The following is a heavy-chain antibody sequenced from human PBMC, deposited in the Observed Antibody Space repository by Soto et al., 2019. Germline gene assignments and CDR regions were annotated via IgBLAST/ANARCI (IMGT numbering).Heavy chain of an antibody. J-gene: IGHJ4*02. D-gene: IGHD3-3*01. Sequence: QVQLVESGGGVVQPGRSLRLSCAASGFTFSSYGMHWVRQAPGKGLEWVAVISYDGSNKYYADSVKGRFTISRDNSKNTLYLQMHSLRAEDTAVYYCAKDLLAEEWPYYFDYWGQGTLITVSS. CDR1: GFTFSSYG. CDR3: AKDLLAEEWPYYFDY. V-gene: IGHV3-30*18. CDR2: ISYDGSNK.